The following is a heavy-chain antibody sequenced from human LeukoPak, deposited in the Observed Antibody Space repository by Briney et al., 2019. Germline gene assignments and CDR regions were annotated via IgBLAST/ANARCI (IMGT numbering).Heavy chain of an antibody. CDR1: GFTFNNYE. Sequence: GGSLRLSCAASGFTFNNYEMNWVRQAPRKGLEWVSYISSSGSTIYYADSVKGRFTISRDNAKNSLYLQMNSLRAEDTAVYYCARDSGSYYSSVYWGQGALVTVSS. J-gene: IGHJ4*02. CDR3: ARDSGSYYSSVY. D-gene: IGHD1-26*01. CDR2: ISSSGSTI. V-gene: IGHV3-48*03.